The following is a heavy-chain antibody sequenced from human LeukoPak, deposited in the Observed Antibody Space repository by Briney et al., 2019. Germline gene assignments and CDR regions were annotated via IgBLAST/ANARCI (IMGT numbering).Heavy chain of an antibody. CDR3: ASRVATIFFDY. CDR1: GFTFSGYS. J-gene: IGHJ4*02. Sequence: GGSLRLSCAASGFTFSGYSMNWVRQPPGKGLEWVSSISSSSSYIYYADSVKGRFTISRDNPKNSLYLQMNSLRAEDTAVYYCASRVATIFFDYWGQGTLVTVSS. D-gene: IGHD5-12*01. CDR2: ISSSSSYI. V-gene: IGHV3-21*01.